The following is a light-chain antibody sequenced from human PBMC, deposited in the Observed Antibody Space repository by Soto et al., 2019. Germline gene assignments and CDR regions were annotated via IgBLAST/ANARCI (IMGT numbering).Light chain of an antibody. CDR3: SSHTSTGPVV. CDR1: SSDIGGYNY. V-gene: IGLV2-14*01. Sequence: QSALTQPASVSGSPGQSITISCTGTSSDIGGYNYVSWYQQHPDKAPKLLIYDVSNRPSGVSNRFSGSKSGNTASLTISGLQTEDEADYYCSSHTSTGPVVFGGGTKVTVL. CDR2: DVS. J-gene: IGLJ3*02.